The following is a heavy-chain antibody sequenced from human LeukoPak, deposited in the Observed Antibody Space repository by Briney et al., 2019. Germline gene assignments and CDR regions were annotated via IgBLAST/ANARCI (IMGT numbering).Heavy chain of an antibody. J-gene: IGHJ4*02. CDR1: GNSFSNYW. V-gene: IGHV5-51*01. CDR2: IYPGDSDT. CDR3: ARRGSRGYSYEV. Sequence: GESLKISCKGSGNSFSNYWIGWVRQMPGKGLEWMGIIYPGDSDTRYSPSFEGQVTISADKSSSTAYLQWSSLKASDTAMYYCARRGSRGYSYEVWGQGTLVTVSS. D-gene: IGHD5-18*01.